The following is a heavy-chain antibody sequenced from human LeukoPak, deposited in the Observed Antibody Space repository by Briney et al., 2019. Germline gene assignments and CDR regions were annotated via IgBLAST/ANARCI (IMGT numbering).Heavy chain of an antibody. CDR3: ATDSLSMNAFDA. J-gene: IGHJ3*01. D-gene: IGHD3-22*01. V-gene: IGHV4-59*11. CDR2: ISYVGST. Sequence: SETLSLTCTVSGASFTTHYWSWIRQPPGKGLEWIGDISYVGSTNYNPSLKSRVTISIDTSKNEVSLMLTSVTAADTAVYYCATDSLSMNAFDAWGQGTMVTASS. CDR1: GASFTTHY.